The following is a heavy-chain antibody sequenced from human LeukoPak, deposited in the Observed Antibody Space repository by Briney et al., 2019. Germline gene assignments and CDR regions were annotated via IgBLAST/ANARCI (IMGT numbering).Heavy chain of an antibody. CDR3: AILGDFGMDV. CDR1: GDPITSGDYF. V-gene: IGHV4-30-4*01. Sequence: SETLSLTCRVTGDPITSGDYFWRWVRQPPGKGLEWVGYIYHTGSSYCNPSLKNLLSLSVDTSKNHFSLNLTSVTVADTARYFCAILGDFGMDVWGQGTTVSVFS. J-gene: IGHJ6*02. CDR2: IYHTGSS. D-gene: IGHD3-16*01.